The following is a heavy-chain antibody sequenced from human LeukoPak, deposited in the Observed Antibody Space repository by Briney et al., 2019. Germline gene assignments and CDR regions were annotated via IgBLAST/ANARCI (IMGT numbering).Heavy chain of an antibody. CDR3: AKDGYYDSSAYYYVRYFDL. D-gene: IGHD3-22*01. CDR1: GFTFSIYG. CDR2: MSGSVGST. Sequence: PGGSLRLSCAASGFTFSIYGMSWVRQAPGRGLEWVSAMSGSVGSTYYADSVKGRFTISRDNSKNTLYLQMNSLRAEDTAVYYCAKDGYYDSSAYYYVRYFDLWGRGTLVTVSS. V-gene: IGHV3-23*01. J-gene: IGHJ2*01.